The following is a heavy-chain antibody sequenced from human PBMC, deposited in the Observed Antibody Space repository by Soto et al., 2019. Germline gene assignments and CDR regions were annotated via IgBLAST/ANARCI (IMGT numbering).Heavy chain of an antibody. V-gene: IGHV3-13*01. CDR1: GFTFSRYD. CDR3: ASGTGDGYFDL. Sequence: GGSLRLSCAASGFTFSRYDLHWVRQATGKGLEWVSAIGTAGDTYYPGSVKGRFTISRENAKNSLYLQMNSLRAGDTAVYYCASGTGDGYFDLWGRGTLVTVSS. J-gene: IGHJ2*01. D-gene: IGHD7-27*01. CDR2: IGTAGDT.